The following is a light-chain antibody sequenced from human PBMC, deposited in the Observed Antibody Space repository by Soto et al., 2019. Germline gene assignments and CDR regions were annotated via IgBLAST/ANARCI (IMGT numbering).Light chain of an antibody. CDR1: QSLTRN. J-gene: IGKJ1*01. V-gene: IGKV3-15*01. Sequence: EIGMTQSPATLSVSPGERVXXXXXXSQSLTRNLAWYQHKPGQSPXLLIYVAXAASXGIXXRFSGGGSGAEYTLTISSLQSEDFAVYYCQQYNSYSPWTFGQGTKVDI. CDR3: QQYNSYSPWT. CDR2: VAX.